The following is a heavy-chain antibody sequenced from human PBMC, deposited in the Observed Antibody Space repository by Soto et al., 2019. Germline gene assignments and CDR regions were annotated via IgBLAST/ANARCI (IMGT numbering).Heavy chain of an antibody. CDR3: ARMMAVSGTAFDY. D-gene: IGHD1-26*01. CDR1: GYSFISSW. Sequence: GESLKIYCQASGYSFISSWIGWVLQMPAKGLEGMVIIYPGDSDTSVSPSFQGQVTISADKSTSTAYLQWSSLKASDTATYYCARMMAVSGTAFDYWGQGALVTVSS. J-gene: IGHJ4*02. CDR2: IYPGDSDT. V-gene: IGHV5-51*01.